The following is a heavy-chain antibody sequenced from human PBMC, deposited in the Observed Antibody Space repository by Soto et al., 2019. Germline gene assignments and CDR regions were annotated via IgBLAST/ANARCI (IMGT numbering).Heavy chain of an antibody. Sequence: PGGSLRLSCAASGLTFNMYWMHWVRHAPGKGLEWISRISTDGTTTGYADSVRGRLTVSRDNAKNTLYLQMNSLRVEDTAVYYCIRDRTTITLFDYWGQGALVTVSS. CDR3: IRDRTTITLFDY. CDR2: ISTDGTTT. J-gene: IGHJ4*02. D-gene: IGHD4-4*01. CDR1: GLTFNMYW. V-gene: IGHV3-74*01.